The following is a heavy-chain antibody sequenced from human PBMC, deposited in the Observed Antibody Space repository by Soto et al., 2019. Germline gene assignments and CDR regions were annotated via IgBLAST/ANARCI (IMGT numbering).Heavy chain of an antibody. Sequence: LRLSCAASGFTFSSYGMHWVRQAPGKGLEWVAVISYDGSYKYYTDSVKGRFTIARDNSKNILYLQMNSLTIEDTAVFYCARSTSSTLNFYYGMDVWGQGTTVTVSS. CDR1: GFTFSSYG. CDR3: ARSTSSTLNFYYGMDV. J-gene: IGHJ6*02. V-gene: IGHV3-30*03. CDR2: ISYDGSYK. D-gene: IGHD6-6*01.